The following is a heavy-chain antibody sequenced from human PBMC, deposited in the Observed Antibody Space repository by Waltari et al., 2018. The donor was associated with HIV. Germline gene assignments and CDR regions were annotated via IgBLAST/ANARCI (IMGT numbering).Heavy chain of an antibody. CDR2: ISYDGSNK. Sequence: QVQLVESGGGVVQPGRSLRLSCAASGFTFSSYAMHWVRQAPGKGLEWVAVISYDGSNKYYADSVKGRFTISRDNSKNTLYLQMNSLRAEDTAVYYCARVATMIVVVITHFDYWGQGTLVTVSS. CDR3: ARVATMIVVVITHFDY. D-gene: IGHD3-22*01. J-gene: IGHJ4*02. CDR1: GFTFSSYA. V-gene: IGHV3-30*01.